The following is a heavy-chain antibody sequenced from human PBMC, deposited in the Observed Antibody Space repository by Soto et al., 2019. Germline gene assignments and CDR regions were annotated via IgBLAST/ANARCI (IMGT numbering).Heavy chain of an antibody. V-gene: IGHV3-23*01. Sequence: GGSLRLSCAASGFMFNTYAMTWVRQAPGKGLEWVATITNTGGGTYYADSVKGRFTISRDNSNNRLYLQMYSLRAEDTAVYFCANRPRYYNMDVWGQGTTVTVYS. CDR3: ANRPRYYNMDV. CDR1: GFMFNTYA. J-gene: IGHJ6*02. CDR2: ITNTGGGT.